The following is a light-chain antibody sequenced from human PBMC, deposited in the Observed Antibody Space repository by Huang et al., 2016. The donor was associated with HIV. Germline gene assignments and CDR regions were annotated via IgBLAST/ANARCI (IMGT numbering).Light chain of an antibody. V-gene: IGKV3-20*01. CDR3: QQYGSSPVT. Sequence: EIVLTQSPDTLSLAPGERVTLSCRASQSLSNSHLAWYPQKPGQAPRLLIYATSTRATGIPDRFSGSGSGTDFTLTISRLEPEDFAVYYCQQYGSSPVTFGQGTKLEIK. J-gene: IGKJ2*01. CDR2: ATS. CDR1: QSLSNSH.